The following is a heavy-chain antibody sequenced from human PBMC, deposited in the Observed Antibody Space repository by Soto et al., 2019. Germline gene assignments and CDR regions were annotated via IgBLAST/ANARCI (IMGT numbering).Heavy chain of an antibody. V-gene: IGHV3-13*01. CDR3: ARGRSFSYDSTPPPMFDP. CDR2: IGTLSDT. J-gene: IGHJ5*02. Sequence: GGSLRLSCAGSGFTFSTFDIHWVRQAPGKGLEWVSGIGTLSDTFYAASVQGRFTISRQNAKNSVYLQMNSLRAGDTAFYYCARGRSFSYDSTPPPMFDPWGQGTLVTV. CDR1: GFTFSTFD. D-gene: IGHD3-10*01.